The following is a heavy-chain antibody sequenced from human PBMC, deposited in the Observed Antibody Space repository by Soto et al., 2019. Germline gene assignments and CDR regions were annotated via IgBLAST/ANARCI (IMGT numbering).Heavy chain of an antibody. V-gene: IGHV3-23*01. J-gene: IGHJ5*02. CDR2: ISGIGDST. CDR3: ASGYSFGPFDP. Sequence: EVQLLESGGGLVQPGGSLRLSCAVSGFTFSSYAMSWVRQAPGKGLEWVSAISGIGDSTYFADSVKGRFTISRDNSKNTLYFQMNSLRAEDTAVYYCASGYSFGPFDPWGQGTLVTVSS. CDR1: GFTFSSYA. D-gene: IGHD5-18*01.